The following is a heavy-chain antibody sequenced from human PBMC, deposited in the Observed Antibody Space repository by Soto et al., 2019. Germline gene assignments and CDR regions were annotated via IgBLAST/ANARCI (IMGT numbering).Heavy chain of an antibody. Sequence: PGGSLRLSCAASEFTFSSYSMNWVRQAPGKGLEWVSSISSSSSYIYYADSVKGRFTISRDNAKNSLYLQMNSLRAEDTAVYYCARAAPRYCSGGSCYSGRDYWGQGTLVTSPQ. J-gene: IGHJ4*02. CDR1: EFTFSSYS. CDR2: ISSSSSYI. D-gene: IGHD2-15*01. V-gene: IGHV3-21*01. CDR3: ARAAPRYCSGGSCYSGRDY.